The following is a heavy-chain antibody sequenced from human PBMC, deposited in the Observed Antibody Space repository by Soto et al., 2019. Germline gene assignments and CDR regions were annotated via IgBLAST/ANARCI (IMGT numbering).Heavy chain of an antibody. J-gene: IGHJ5*02. CDR3: ARAAWKGYGSGGSCYRGLDP. Sequence: SVKVSCKASGGTFSSYAISWVRQAPGQGLEWMGGIIPIFGTENYAQKFQGRVTITADESTSTAYMELRSLRSEDTAGYYFARAAWKGYGSGGSCYRGLDPWG. D-gene: IGHD2-15*01. CDR1: GGTFSSYA. V-gene: IGHV1-69*13. CDR2: IIPIFGTE.